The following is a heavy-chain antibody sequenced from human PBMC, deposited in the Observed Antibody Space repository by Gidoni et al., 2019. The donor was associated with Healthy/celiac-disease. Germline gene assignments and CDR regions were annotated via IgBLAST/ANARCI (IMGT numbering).Heavy chain of an antibody. J-gene: IGHJ4*02. D-gene: IGHD3-22*01. Sequence: EVQLLESGGGLVQPGGSLRLSCAASGFTFSSYAMSWVRQAPGKGLEWVSAISGSGGSTYYAESVKGRFTISRDNSKNTLYLQMNSLRAEDTAVYYCARYYYDSSGSNYFDYWGQGTLVTVSS. CDR1: GFTFSSYA. CDR2: ISGSGGST. CDR3: ARYYYDSSGSNYFDY. V-gene: IGHV3-23*01.